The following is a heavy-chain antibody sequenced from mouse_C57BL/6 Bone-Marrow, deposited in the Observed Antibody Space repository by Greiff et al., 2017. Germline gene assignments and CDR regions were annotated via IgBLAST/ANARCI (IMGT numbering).Heavy chain of an antibody. CDR1: GYTFTSYG. CDR3: ARRRYYGSSYAMDY. CDR2: IYPRSGNT. J-gene: IGHJ4*01. D-gene: IGHD1-1*01. V-gene: IGHV1-81*01. Sequence: VQLQQSGAELARPGASVKLSCKASGYTFTSYGISWVKQRTGQGLEWIGEIYPRSGNTYYNEKFKGKATLTADKSSSTAYMELRSLTSEDSAVYFCARRRYYGSSYAMDYWGQGTSVTGSS.